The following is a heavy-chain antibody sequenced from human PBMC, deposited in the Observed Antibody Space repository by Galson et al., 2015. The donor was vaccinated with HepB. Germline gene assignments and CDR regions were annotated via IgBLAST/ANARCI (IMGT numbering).Heavy chain of an antibody. D-gene: IGHD6-25*01. CDR2: IWADGTNT. CDR1: GFTFRSFG. Sequence: SLRLSCAASGFTFRSFGIHWVRQAPGKGLEWVALIWADGTNTYYAGSVKGRFTISRDNSKNTLNLQMNSLRAEDTAVYYCAREAPVAAPAAFDYWGRGTLLTVSS. CDR3: AREAPVAAPAAFDY. J-gene: IGHJ4*02. V-gene: IGHV3-33*08.